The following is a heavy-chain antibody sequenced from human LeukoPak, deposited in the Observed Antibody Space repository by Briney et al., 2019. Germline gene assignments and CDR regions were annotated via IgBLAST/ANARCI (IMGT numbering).Heavy chain of an antibody. CDR3: ARVDPDSSSTLEVFDY. J-gene: IGHJ4*02. V-gene: IGHV4-59*08. D-gene: IGHD6-6*01. CDR2: VYYRGST. CDR1: GGSIFNYY. Sequence: AHTLSLTCTVSGGSIFNYYWSWIRQPPGKGLEWIGYVYYRGSTNYSPCLKTRVTISVDTSKKSFSLRLSSVTAAETAVYYCARVDPDSSSTLEVFDYWGQGPLVTVS.